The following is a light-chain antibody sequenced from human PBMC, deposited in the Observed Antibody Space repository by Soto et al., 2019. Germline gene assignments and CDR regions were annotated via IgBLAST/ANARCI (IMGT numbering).Light chain of an antibody. CDR1: QSVLYSSNNKNY. CDR3: HQYYITPYT. V-gene: IGKV4-1*01. Sequence: DIVMTQSPDSLAVSLGERATINCKSSQSVLYSSNNKNYLAWYQQKPGQPPKLLIYWASTRESGVPDRFSGSGSGTYFTLTISSLQAEGVVIYSCHQYYITPYTFGQGTKLEIK. CDR2: WAS. J-gene: IGKJ2*01.